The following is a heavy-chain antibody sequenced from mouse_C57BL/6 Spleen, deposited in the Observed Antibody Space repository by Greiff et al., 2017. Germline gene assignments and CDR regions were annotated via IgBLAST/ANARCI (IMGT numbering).Heavy chain of an antibody. CDR1: GFTFSDYY. CDR2: INYDGSSP. J-gene: IGHJ2*01. V-gene: IGHV5-16*01. D-gene: IGHD1-1*01. CDR3: ARGGVYYGSSYYFDY. Sequence: EVKLLESEGGLVQPGSSMKLSCTASGFTFSDYYMAWVRQVPEKGLEWVANINYDGSSPYYLDSLKSRFIISRDNAKNILYLQMSSLKSEDTATYYCARGGVYYGSSYYFDYWGQGTTLTVSS.